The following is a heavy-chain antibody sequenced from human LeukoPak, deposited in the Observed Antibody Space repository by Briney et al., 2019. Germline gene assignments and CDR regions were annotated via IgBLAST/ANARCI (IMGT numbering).Heavy chain of an antibody. V-gene: IGHV1-69*13. CDR2: IIPIFGTA. CDR3: ARDGVVPAAMVGYYYGMDV. CDR1: GGTFSSYA. J-gene: IGHJ6*02. Sequence: ASVKVSCKASGGTFSSYAISWVRQAPGQGLEWMGGIIPIFGTANYAQKFQGRVTITADESTSTAYMELSSLRSEDTAVYYCARDGVVPAAMVGYYYGMDVWGQGTTVTDSS. D-gene: IGHD2-2*01.